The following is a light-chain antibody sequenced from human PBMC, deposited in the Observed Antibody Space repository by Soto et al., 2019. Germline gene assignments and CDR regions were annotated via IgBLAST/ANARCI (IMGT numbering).Light chain of an antibody. V-gene: IGKV3-20*01. CDR2: DAS. J-gene: IGKJ4*01. CDR3: QQYATEPLT. CDR1: QNVCRDY. Sequence: EIVLTQSPGTLSLSPGERSTLSCRASQNVCRDYLAWFQQKPGQAPRLLIYDASSRATGIPDRFSGSGSVTDFTLSISRLEPEDFAVFYCQQYATEPLTFGGGTKVEVK.